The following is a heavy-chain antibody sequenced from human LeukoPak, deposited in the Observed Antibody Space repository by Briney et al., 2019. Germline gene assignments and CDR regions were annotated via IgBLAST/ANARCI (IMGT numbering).Heavy chain of an antibody. J-gene: IGHJ3*02. CDR1: AGTFSRYA. D-gene: IGHD3-10*01. Sequence: GASVKVSCKASAGTFSRYAISWVRQAPGQGLEWMGRITPMSATPSQSQWIQGRVTITADKSTNTVYLDLSSLRSDDTALYFCAGDPPGTPVGFDIWSQGTMITVSS. CDR2: ITPMSATP. CDR3: AGDPPGTPVGFDI. V-gene: IGHV1-69*06.